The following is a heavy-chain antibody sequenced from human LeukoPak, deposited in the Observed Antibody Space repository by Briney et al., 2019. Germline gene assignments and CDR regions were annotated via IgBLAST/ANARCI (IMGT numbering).Heavy chain of an antibody. D-gene: IGHD2-15*01. CDR3: ARAVGGEGYCSGGSCYYQDRYFDY. Sequence: GGSLRLSCAASGFTFSSYWMSWVRQAPGKGLEWVANIKQDGSEKYYVDSVKGRFTVSRDNAKNSLYLQMNSLRAEDTAVYYCARAVGGEGYCSGGSCYYQDRYFDYWGQGTLVTVSS. J-gene: IGHJ4*02. CDR2: IKQDGSEK. V-gene: IGHV3-7*01. CDR1: GFTFSSYW.